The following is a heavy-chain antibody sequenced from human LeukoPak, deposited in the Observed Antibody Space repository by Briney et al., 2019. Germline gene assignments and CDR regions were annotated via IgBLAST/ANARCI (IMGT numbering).Heavy chain of an antibody. CDR2: ISSSSYI. Sequence: KPGGSLRLSCAASGFTFSSYSMSWVRQAPGKGLEWVSSISSSSYIYYADSVKGRFTISRDNAKNSLYLQMNSLRAEDTAVYYCARARGGSGSYPAYFDYWGQGTLVTVSS. J-gene: IGHJ4*02. CDR1: GFTFSSYS. D-gene: IGHD1-26*01. V-gene: IGHV3-21*01. CDR3: ARARGGSGSYPAYFDY.